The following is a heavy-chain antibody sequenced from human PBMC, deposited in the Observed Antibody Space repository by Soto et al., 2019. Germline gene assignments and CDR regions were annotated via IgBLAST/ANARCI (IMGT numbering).Heavy chain of an antibody. CDR1: GGTFSSYA. CDR3: ARDFTIFGVVMNMSYYYYGMDV. CDR2: IIPIFGTA. J-gene: IGHJ6*02. D-gene: IGHD3-3*01. V-gene: IGHV1-69*12. Sequence: QVQLVQSGAEVKKPGSSVKVSCKASGGTFSSYAISWVRQAPGQGLEWMGGIIPIFGTANYAQKFQGRVTITADESTSTAYMELSSLRSEDTAVYYCARDFTIFGVVMNMSYYYYGMDVWGQGTTVTVSS.